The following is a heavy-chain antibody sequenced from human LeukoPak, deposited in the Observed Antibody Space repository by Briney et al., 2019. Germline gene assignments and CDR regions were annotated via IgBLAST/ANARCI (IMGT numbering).Heavy chain of an antibody. V-gene: IGHV3-23*01. J-gene: IGHJ4*02. CDR1: GFTFSNYG. CDR2: ISDVGGST. Sequence: GGSLRLSCAASGFTFSNYGMNWVRQAPGKGLEWVSAISDVGGSTYYADSVKGRFTISRDNSKNTLFLQMNSLRAEDTAVYYCAKDTRTISCFDYWGQGTLVTVSS. CDR3: AKDTRTISCFDY. D-gene: IGHD3-3*01.